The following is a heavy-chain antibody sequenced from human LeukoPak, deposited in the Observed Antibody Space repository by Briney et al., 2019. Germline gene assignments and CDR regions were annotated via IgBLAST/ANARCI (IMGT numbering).Heavy chain of an antibody. Sequence: PSETLSLTCAVYGDSFSGYFWHWIRQPPGKGLEWIGEINHSGSTSNHNPSLKSRVTMSVDTSKNQFSLKLSSVTAADTAVYYCARKSGYARDYWGQGNLVTVSS. D-gene: IGHD5-12*01. CDR2: INHSGSTS. CDR1: GDSFSGYF. V-gene: IGHV4-34*01. CDR3: ARKSGYARDY. J-gene: IGHJ4*02.